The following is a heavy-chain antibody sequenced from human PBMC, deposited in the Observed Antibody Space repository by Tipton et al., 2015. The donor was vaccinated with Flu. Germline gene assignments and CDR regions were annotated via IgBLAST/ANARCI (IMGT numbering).Heavy chain of an antibody. CDR1: GFTFDDYA. CDR3: AKDCHSRRHYYYGMDV. J-gene: IGHJ6*02. Sequence: SLRLSCAASGFTFDDYAMHWVRQAPGKGLEWVSGISWNSGSIGYADSVKGRFTISRDNAKNSLYLQMNSLRAEDTALYYCAKDCHSRRHYYYGMDVWGQGTTVTVSS. V-gene: IGHV3-9*01. CDR2: ISWNSGSI. D-gene: IGHD2-15*01.